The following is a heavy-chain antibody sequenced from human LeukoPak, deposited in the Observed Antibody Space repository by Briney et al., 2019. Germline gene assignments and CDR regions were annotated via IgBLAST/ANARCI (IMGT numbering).Heavy chain of an antibody. V-gene: IGHV4-39*07. CDR3: AREFVGYYDSSGPLGY. J-gene: IGHJ4*02. CDR1: GGSISSYY. D-gene: IGHD3-22*01. CDR2: IYYSGST. Sequence: SETLSLTCTVSGGSISSYYWSWIRQPPGKGLEWIGSIYYSGSTYYNPSLKSRVTISVDTSKNQFSLKLSSVTAADTAVYYCAREFVGYYDSSGPLGYWGQGTLVTVSP.